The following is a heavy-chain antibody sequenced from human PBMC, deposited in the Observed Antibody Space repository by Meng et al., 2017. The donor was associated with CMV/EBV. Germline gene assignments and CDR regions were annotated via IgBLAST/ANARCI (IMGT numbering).Heavy chain of an antibody. CDR3: ARDRHDFWSGYSDY. V-gene: IGHV3-48*03. J-gene: IGHJ4*02. CDR1: GFTFSSYE. Sequence: SCAASGFTFSSYEMNWVRQAPGKGLEWVSYISSSGSTIYYADSVKGRFTISRDNAKNSLYLQMNSLRAEDTAVYYCARDRHDFWSGYSDYWGQGTLVTVSS. CDR2: ISSSGSTI. D-gene: IGHD3-3*01.